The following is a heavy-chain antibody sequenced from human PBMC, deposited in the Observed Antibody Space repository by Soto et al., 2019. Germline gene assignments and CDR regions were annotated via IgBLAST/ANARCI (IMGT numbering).Heavy chain of an antibody. CDR3: AREPELRYFDWLRGFGAFDI. CDR2: ISAYNGNT. D-gene: IGHD3-9*01. V-gene: IGHV1-18*01. J-gene: IGHJ3*02. CDR1: GYTFTSYG. Sequence: KQLWASVKVSCKASGYTFTSYGISWVRQAPGQGLEWMGWISAYNGNTNYAQKLQGRVTMTTDTSTSTAYMELRSLRSDDTAVYYCAREPELRYFDWLRGFGAFDIWGQGTMVTVSS.